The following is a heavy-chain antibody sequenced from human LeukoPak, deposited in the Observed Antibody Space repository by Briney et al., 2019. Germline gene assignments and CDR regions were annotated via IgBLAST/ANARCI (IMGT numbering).Heavy chain of an antibody. V-gene: IGHV4-34*01. J-gene: IGHJ4*02. CDR1: GGSFSGYY. Sequence: SETLSLTCAVYGGSFSGYYWSWIRQPPGKGLEWIGEINHSGSTNYNPSLKSRVTISVDTSKNQFSLKLSSVTAADTAVYYCARLRYSSSTSCPGWGQGTLVTVSS. D-gene: IGHD2-2*01. CDR2: INHSGST. CDR3: ARLRYSSSTSCPG.